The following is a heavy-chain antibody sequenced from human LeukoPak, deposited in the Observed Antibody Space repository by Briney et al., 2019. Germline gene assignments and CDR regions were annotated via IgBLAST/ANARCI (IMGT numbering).Heavy chain of an antibody. CDR2: ISGSAGST. Sequence: GGSLRLSCAASGFTFSSYAMSWVRQAPGKGLEWVSAISGSAGSTFYADSVKGRFTISRDNSKNTLYLQMNSLRAEDTAVYYCARGGRYFYGSGSMDVWGQGTTVTVSS. CDR1: GFTFSSYA. V-gene: IGHV3-23*01. CDR3: ARGGRYFYGSGSMDV. J-gene: IGHJ6*02. D-gene: IGHD3-10*01.